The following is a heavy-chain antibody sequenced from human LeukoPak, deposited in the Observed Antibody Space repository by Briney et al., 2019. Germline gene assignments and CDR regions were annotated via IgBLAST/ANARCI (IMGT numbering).Heavy chain of an antibody. CDR1: GGSISSYY. D-gene: IGHD3-3*01. Sequence: SETLSLTCTVSGGSISSYYWSWIRQPAGKGLEWIGRIYTSGTTNYNPSLKSRVTMSVDTSKNQFSLKLSSVTAADTAVYYCARDYVPYYDFWSGPGSGMDVWGKGTTVTVSS. CDR2: IYTSGTT. V-gene: IGHV4-4*07. CDR3: ARDYVPYYDFWSGPGSGMDV. J-gene: IGHJ6*03.